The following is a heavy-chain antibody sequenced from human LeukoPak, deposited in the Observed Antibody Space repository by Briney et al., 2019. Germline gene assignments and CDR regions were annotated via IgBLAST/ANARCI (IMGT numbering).Heavy chain of an antibody. D-gene: IGHD3-16*01. Sequence: GASVTVSCKASGYTFTCYYMHWVRQAPGQGLEWMGRINPNSGGTNYAQKFQGRVTMTRDTSISTAYMELSRLRSEDTAVYYCARVYRAWGLVPPPLYYWGQGTLVTVSS. CDR3: ARVYRAWGLVPPPLYY. CDR2: INPNSGGT. CDR1: GYTFTCYY. V-gene: IGHV1-2*06. J-gene: IGHJ4*02.